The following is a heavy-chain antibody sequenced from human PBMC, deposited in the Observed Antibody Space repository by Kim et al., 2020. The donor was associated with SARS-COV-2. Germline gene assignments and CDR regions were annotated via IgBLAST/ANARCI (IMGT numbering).Heavy chain of an antibody. Sequence: GIATYYANSVKGRFTISRDNFKNTLYLQMGSLRVEDTAVYYCARGRSFDYWGQGTLVTVSS. D-gene: IGHD3-10*01. J-gene: IGHJ4*02. CDR3: ARGRSFDY. CDR2: GIAT. V-gene: IGHV3-64*01.